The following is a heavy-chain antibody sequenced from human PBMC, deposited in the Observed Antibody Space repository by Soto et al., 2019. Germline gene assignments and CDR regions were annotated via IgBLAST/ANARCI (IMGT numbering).Heavy chain of an antibody. CDR2: ISSSSSYI. CDR1: GFTFSSYS. V-gene: IGHV3-21*01. CDR3: ARDKAAKDGIYYKYSSGWYSGYYYYMDV. Sequence: PGGSLRLSCAASGFTFSSYSMNWVRQAPGKGLEWVSSISSSSSYIYYADSVKGRFTISRDNAKNSLYLQMNSLRAEDTAVYYCARDKAAKDGIYYKYSSGWYSGYYYYMDVWGKGTTVTVSS. J-gene: IGHJ6*03. D-gene: IGHD6-19*01.